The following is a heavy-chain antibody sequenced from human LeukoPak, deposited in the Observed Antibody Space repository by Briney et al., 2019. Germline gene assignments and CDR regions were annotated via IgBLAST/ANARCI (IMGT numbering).Heavy chain of an antibody. CDR3: ARASNIYDSSGYYYTLDY. V-gene: IGHV1-24*01. D-gene: IGHD3-22*01. Sequence: ASVKVSCKVSGYTLTELSMHWVRQAPGKGLEWMGGFNPEDGETIYAQKFQGRVTMTRDTSISTAYMELSRLRSDDTAVYYCARASNIYDSSGYYYTLDYWGQGTLVTVSS. J-gene: IGHJ4*02. CDR2: FNPEDGET. CDR1: GYTLTELS.